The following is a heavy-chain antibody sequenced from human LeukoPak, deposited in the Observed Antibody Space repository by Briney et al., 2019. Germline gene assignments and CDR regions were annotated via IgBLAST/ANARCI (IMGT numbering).Heavy chain of an antibody. CDR2: IYHSGNN. D-gene: IGHD6-19*01. CDR1: GYSISSGYY. J-gene: IGHJ4*02. CDR3: ARRNYSGWYKVDY. V-gene: IGHV4-38-2*02. Sequence: SETLSLTCTVSGYSISSGYYWGWIRQPPGKGLEWIGNIYHSGNNYYNPSLKSRVTISVDTSKNQFSLKLSSVTAADTAVYYCARRNYSGWYKVDYWGQGTLVTVSP.